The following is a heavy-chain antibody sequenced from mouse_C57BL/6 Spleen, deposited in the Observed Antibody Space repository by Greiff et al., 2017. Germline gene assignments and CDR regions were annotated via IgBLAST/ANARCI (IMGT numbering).Heavy chain of an antibody. J-gene: IGHJ3*01. Sequence: VKLMESGAELARPGASVKLSCKASGYTFTSYGISWVKQRTGQGLEWIGEIYPRSGNTYYNEKFKGKATLTADKSSSTAYMELRSLTSEDSAVYFCARITTVTYWGQGTLVTVSA. V-gene: IGHV1-81*01. D-gene: IGHD1-1*01. CDR1: GYTFTSYG. CDR2: IYPRSGNT. CDR3: ARITTVTY.